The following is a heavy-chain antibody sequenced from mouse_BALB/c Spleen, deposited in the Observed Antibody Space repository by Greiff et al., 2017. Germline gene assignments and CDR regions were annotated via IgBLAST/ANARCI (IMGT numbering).Heavy chain of an antibody. D-gene: IGHD2-3*01. V-gene: IGHV1-20*02. J-gene: IGHJ4*01. Sequence: EVMLVESGPELVKPGASVKISCKASGYSFTGYFMNWVMQSHGKSLEWIGRINPYNGDTFYNQKFKGKATLTVDKSSSTAHMELRSLASEDSAVYYCAREGDGYYYYYAMDYWGQGTSVTGSS. CDR2: INPYNGDT. CDR1: GYSFTGYF. CDR3: AREGDGYYYYYAMDY.